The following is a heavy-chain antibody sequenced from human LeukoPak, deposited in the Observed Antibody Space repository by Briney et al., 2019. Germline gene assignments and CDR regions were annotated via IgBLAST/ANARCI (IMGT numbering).Heavy chain of an antibody. Sequence: SETLSLTCTVSGGSISSYYWSWIRQPPGKGLGWIGYIYYSGSTNYNPSLKSRVTISVDTSKNQFSLKLNSVSATDTAVYYCARHYGPWGQGTLVTVSS. J-gene: IGHJ4*02. D-gene: IGHD3-10*01. CDR2: IYYSGST. CDR3: ARHYGP. V-gene: IGHV4-59*08. CDR1: GGSISSYY.